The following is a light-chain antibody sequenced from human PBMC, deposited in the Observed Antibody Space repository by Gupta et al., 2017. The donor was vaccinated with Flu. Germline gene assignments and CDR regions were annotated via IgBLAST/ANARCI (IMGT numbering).Light chain of an antibody. CDR3: AVRDDSVNGRL. CDR1: SSKRGKNY. Sequence: VTTSCSGASSKRGKNYFYWYQQVPGRAPNLLIYLNVERPSGVPARFSGSKSGTSASLPITGLRFEDEAEYFCAVRDDSVNGRLFGGGTKLTVL. J-gene: IGLJ3*02. V-gene: IGLV1-47*01. CDR2: LNV.